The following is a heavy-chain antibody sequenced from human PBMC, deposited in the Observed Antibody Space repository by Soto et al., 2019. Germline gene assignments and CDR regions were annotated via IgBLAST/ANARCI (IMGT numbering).Heavy chain of an antibody. CDR2: INAGKGNT. CDR1: GYTFTRYA. J-gene: IGHJ4*02. V-gene: IGHV1-3*01. CDR3: ARDEDY. Sequence: QVQLVQSGAEVKKPGASVKVSCKASGYTFTRYAIHWVRQAPGQSLEWMGWINAGKGNTRYSQKFQGRVTITRDTAASTGYMELSSLRSEDTAVYFCARDEDYWGQGTLVTVSS.